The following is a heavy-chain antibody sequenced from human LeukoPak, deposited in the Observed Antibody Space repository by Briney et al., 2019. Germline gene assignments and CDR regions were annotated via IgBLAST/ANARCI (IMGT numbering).Heavy chain of an antibody. J-gene: IGHJ4*02. CDR1: GFIFSSYS. V-gene: IGHV3-23*01. CDR3: AKAPQIIAAAGVFDY. D-gene: IGHD6-13*01. Sequence: GGSLRLSCAASGFIFSSYSMAWVRQTPGKGLEWVSGISGSGDSAYYADSVKGRFTIFRDNYQNTLHLQMNSLRAEDTAVYYCAKAPQIIAAAGVFDYWGQGTLVTVSS. CDR2: ISGSGDSA.